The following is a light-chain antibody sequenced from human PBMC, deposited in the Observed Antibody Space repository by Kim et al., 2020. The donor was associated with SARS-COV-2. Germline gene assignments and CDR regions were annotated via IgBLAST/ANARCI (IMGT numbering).Light chain of an antibody. Sequence: DIQMTQSPSSLSASVGDKVTVTCRASQSISTYLNWFQQKPGKAPKLLMYAASTLQSEVPRRFTGGGSGTDFTLTINSLQPEDFAIYFCQQSYSPPYTFGQGTKLEI. V-gene: IGKV1-39*01. CDR3: QQSYSPPYT. CDR1: QSISTY. J-gene: IGKJ2*01. CDR2: AAS.